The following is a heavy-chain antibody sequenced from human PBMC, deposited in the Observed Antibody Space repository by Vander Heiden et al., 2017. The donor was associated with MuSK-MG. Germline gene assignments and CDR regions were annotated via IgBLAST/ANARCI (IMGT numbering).Heavy chain of an antibody. J-gene: IGHJ4*02. CDR2: INPRREAT. V-gene: IGHV1-2*02. D-gene: IGHD3-10*02. Sequence: QVQLVQSGAEVKKPGASVKVSCKISGYTFTDYYIPWVRQAPGQGLQVMGWINPRREATKYEETFQGRVTMTSDTSISTAYMELTGLKSDDTAVYYCARIVRGFDYWGQGTLVTVSS. CDR3: ARIVRGFDY. CDR1: GYTFTDYY.